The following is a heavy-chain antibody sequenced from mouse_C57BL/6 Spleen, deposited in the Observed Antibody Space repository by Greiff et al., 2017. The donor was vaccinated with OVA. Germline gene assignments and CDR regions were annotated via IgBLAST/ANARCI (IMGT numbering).Heavy chain of an antibody. V-gene: IGHV5-4*01. CDR2: ISDGGSYT. CDR3: ARGEDYGSSYDFDY. D-gene: IGHD1-1*01. J-gene: IGHJ2*01. Sequence: EVQRVESGGGLVKPGGSLKLSCAASGFTFSSYAMSWVRQTPEKRLEWVATISDGGSYTYYPDNVKGRFTISRDNAKNNLYLQMSHLKSEDTAMYYCARGEDYGSSYDFDYWGQGTTLTVSS. CDR1: GFTFSSYA.